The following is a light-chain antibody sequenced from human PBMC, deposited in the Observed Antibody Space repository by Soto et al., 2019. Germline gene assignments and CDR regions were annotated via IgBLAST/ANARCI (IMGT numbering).Light chain of an antibody. CDR1: QSVSSN. CDR3: QQYNTWPPIT. Sequence: ETVMTQSPATLSVSLGERATLSCRASQSVSSNLAWYQQKPGQAPRLLIYGASIRATGIPARFSGSGSWTEFTLTISSLQSEDFAVYYCQQYNTWPPITFGQGTKVDIK. J-gene: IGKJ1*01. V-gene: IGKV3-15*01. CDR2: GAS.